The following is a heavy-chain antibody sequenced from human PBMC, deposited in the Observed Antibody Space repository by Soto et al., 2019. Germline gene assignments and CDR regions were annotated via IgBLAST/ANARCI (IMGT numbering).Heavy chain of an antibody. D-gene: IGHD1-1*01. J-gene: IGHJ5*02. CDR3: ARALPEIRMMEGGSFDP. CDR1: AYTFTDYY. Sequence: ASVKVSCKASAYTFTDYYIHWVRQAPGQGLEWMGWINPNSGGSYFAQKFLGRVTMTRDTSITTAYMELSRLRSDDTAVYYCARALPEIRMMEGGSFDPWGQGTVVTGLL. CDR2: INPNSGGS. V-gene: IGHV1-2*02.